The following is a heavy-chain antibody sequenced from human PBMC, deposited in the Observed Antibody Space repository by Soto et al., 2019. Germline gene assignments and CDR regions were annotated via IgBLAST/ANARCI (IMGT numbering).Heavy chain of an antibody. CDR2: IWNDGNGY. J-gene: IGHJ6*03. V-gene: IGHV3-30*02. CDR3: AKDSQLFDYYYYYMDV. Sequence: GGSLRLSCAASGFTFNNYGMHWVRQAPGKGLEWVAVIWNDGNGYYYANSVKGRFTISRDNSKNTLYLQMNSLRAEDTAVYYCAKDSQLFDYYYYYMDVWGKGTTVTVSS. CDR1: GFTFNNYG. D-gene: IGHD1-1*01.